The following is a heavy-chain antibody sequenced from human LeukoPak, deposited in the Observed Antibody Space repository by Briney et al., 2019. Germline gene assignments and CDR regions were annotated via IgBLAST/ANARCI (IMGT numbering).Heavy chain of an antibody. CDR2: ISYDGSNK. J-gene: IGHJ4*02. D-gene: IGHD1-1*01. CDR1: GFTFSSYA. CDR3: ARGVGKGIDY. V-gene: IGHV3-30-3*01. Sequence: GGSLRLSCAASGFTFSSYAMHWVRQAPGKGLEWVAVISYDGSNKYYADSVKGRFTISRDNSKNTLYLQMNSLRAEDTAVYYCARGVGKGIDYWGQGTLVTVSS.